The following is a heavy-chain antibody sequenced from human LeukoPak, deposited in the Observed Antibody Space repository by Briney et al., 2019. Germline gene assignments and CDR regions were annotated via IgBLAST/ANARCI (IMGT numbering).Heavy chain of an antibody. CDR3: ARDGILNWFDP. V-gene: IGHV4-30-4*01. Sequence: SETLSLTCTVSGGSISSGDYYWSWIRQPPGKGLEWMGYIYYSGSTYYNPSLKSRVTISVDTSKNQFSLKLSSVTAADTAVYYCARDGILNWFDPWGQGTLVTVSS. D-gene: IGHD1-26*01. CDR1: GGSISSGDYY. J-gene: IGHJ5*02. CDR2: IYYSGST.